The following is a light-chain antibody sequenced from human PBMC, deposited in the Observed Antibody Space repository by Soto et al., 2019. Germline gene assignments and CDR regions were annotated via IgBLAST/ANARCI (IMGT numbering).Light chain of an antibody. CDR1: QSLLHSNGYNY. CDR2: LGS. CDR3: MQTLQIPPT. Sequence: DIVMTQSPLSPPVTPGEPASISCRSSQSLLHSNGYNYLDWYLQKPGQSPQLLIYLGSNRASGVPDRFSGSGSGTDFTLQISRVEAEDVGVYYCMQTLQIPPTFGGGTKVDIK. J-gene: IGKJ4*01. V-gene: IGKV2-28*01.